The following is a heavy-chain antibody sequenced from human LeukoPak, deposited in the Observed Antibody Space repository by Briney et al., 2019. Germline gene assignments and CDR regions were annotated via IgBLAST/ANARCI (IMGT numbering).Heavy chain of an antibody. D-gene: IGHD6-19*01. CDR1: GGSISSYY. Sequence: SETLSLTCTVSGGSISSYYWSWIRQPPGKGLEWIGYIYYSGSTNYNPSLKSRATISVDTSKNQFSLKLSSVTAADTAVYYCARERVDIAVASWFDPWGQGTLVTVSS. CDR3: ARERVDIAVASWFDP. J-gene: IGHJ5*02. CDR2: IYYSGST. V-gene: IGHV4-59*01.